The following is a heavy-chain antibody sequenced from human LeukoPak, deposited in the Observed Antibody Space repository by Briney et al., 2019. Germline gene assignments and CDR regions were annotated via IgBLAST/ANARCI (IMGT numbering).Heavy chain of an antibody. V-gene: IGHV3-64D*08. CDR2: ISSNGGST. CDR3: VKDYYGSGSYGWFDP. D-gene: IGHD3-10*01. Sequence: PGGSLRPSCSASGFSFSIYNMHWVRQAPGKGLECVSGISSNGGSTYYADSVKGRFTISRDNSKSTLYLQMSSLRPEDTALYYCVKDYYGSGSYGWFDPWGQGTLVTVSS. CDR1: GFSFSIYN. J-gene: IGHJ5*02.